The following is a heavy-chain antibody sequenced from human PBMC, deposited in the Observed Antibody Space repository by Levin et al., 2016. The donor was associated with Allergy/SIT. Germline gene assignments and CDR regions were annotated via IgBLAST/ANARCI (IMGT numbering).Heavy chain of an antibody. D-gene: IGHD3-22*01. V-gene: IGHV4-31*02. CDR2: IYYSGST. Sequence: PGKGLEWIGYIYYSGSTYYNPSLKSRVTISVDTSKNQFSLKLSSVTAADTAVYYCARVHDSSGYWDYWGQGTLVTVSS. CDR3: ARVHDSSGYWDY. J-gene: IGHJ4*02.